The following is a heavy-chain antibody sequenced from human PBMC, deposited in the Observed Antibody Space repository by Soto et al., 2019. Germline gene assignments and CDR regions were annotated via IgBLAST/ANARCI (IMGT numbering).Heavy chain of an antibody. Sequence: GVEGGSCIGYYWNCIRQPPGKGLEWIGEINHSGSTNYNPSLKSRVTISLDTSKNQFSLKLSSVTASDTSVYYCPRGYGSNFDYWGQGTLVTVSS. V-gene: IGHV4-34*01. CDR1: GGSCIGYY. CDR2: INHSGST. CDR3: PRGYGSNFDY. J-gene: IGHJ4*02. D-gene: IGHD6-13*01.